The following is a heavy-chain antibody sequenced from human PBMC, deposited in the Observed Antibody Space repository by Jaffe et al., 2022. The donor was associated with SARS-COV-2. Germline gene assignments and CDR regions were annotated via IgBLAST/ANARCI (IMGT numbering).Heavy chain of an antibody. D-gene: IGHD3-16*02. CDR2: ISGSGGST. J-gene: IGHJ4*02. Sequence: EWQLVDSGGGLLQPGGSLRLSCAASGFSFSSFAMTWVRQSPGKGLEWVSTISGSGGSTFYTDSVKGRFTISRDNSKNTLYLQMNSLRVEDTAVYYCAKDRGFGGVIVTRGGSDCWGQGTLVTVSS. CDR3: AKDRGFGGVIVTRGGSDC. V-gene: IGHV3-23*04. CDR1: GFSFSSFA.